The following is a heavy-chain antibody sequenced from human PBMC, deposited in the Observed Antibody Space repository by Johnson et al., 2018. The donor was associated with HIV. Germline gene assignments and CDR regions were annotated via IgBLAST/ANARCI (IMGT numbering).Heavy chain of an antibody. CDR3: ASPYSYGLDDAFDI. J-gene: IGHJ3*02. D-gene: IGHD5-18*01. V-gene: IGHV3-9*01. CDR2: ISWTSASM. CDR1: AFTFDDYA. Sequence: VQLVESGGGLVQPGPSLRLPRAPSAFTFDDYALHRVRQAPGKGLEWVSGISWTSASMGYADSVMGRLTISKDNAKKSLYLQMNSLRAEDTAVYYVASPYSYGLDDAFDIWGQGTMVTVSS.